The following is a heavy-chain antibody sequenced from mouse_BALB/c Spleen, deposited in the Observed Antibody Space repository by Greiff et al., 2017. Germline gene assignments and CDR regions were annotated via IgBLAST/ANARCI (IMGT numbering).Heavy chain of an antibody. Sequence: EVQGVVSGGGLVQPGGSLKLSCAASGFTFSSYGMSWVRQTPDKRLELVATINSNGGSTYYPDSVKGRFTISRDNAKNTLYLQMSSLKSEDTAMYYCARQDVDYAMDYWGQGTSVTVSS. V-gene: IGHV5-6-3*01. CDR3: ARQDVDYAMDY. J-gene: IGHJ4*01. CDR1: GFTFSSYG. CDR2: INSNGGST.